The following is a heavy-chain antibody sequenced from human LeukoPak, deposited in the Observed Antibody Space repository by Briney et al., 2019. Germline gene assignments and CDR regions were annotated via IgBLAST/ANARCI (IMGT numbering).Heavy chain of an antibody. CDR1: SYTFSTYD. CDR2: IIPIFGTA. Sequence: ASVKVSCKASSYTFSTYDISWVRQAPGQGLEWMGGIIPIFGTANYAQKFQGRVTITADESTSTAYMELSSLRSEDTAVYYCASSSSSMPYYYYMDVWGKGTTVTVSS. CDR3: ASSSSSMPYYYYMDV. D-gene: IGHD6-6*01. J-gene: IGHJ6*03. V-gene: IGHV1-69*13.